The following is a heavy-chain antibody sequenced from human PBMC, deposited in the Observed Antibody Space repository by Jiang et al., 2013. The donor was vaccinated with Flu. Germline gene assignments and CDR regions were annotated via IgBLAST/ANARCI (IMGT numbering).Heavy chain of an antibody. D-gene: IGHD2-2*01. Sequence: PGATVKVSCKASGYTFTSYDINWVRQATGQGLEWMGWMNPNSGNTGYAQKFQGRVTMTRNTSISTAYMELSSLRSEDTAVYYCARYCSSTSCPYYYYGMDVWGQGTTVTVSS. CDR2: MNPNSGNT. V-gene: IGHV1-8*01. J-gene: IGHJ6*02. CDR3: ARYCSSTSCPYYYYGMDV. CDR1: GYTFTSYD.